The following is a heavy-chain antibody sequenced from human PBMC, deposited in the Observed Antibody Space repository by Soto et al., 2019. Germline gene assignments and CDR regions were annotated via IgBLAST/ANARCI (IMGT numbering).Heavy chain of an antibody. CDR3: AKAHGDYLGGAFDI. CDR1: GFTFSSYG. J-gene: IGHJ3*02. Sequence: PGGSLRLSCAASGFTFSSYGMHWVRQAPGKGLEWVAVISYDGSNKYYADSVKGRFTISRDNSKNTLYLQMNSLRAEDTAVYYCAKAHGDYLGGAFDIWGQGTMVTVSS. CDR2: ISYDGSNK. V-gene: IGHV3-30*18. D-gene: IGHD4-17*01.